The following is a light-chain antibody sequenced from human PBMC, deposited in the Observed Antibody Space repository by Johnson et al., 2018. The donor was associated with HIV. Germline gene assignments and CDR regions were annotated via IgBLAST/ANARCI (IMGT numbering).Light chain of an antibody. Sequence: QSPLTQPPSVSAAPGQKVTISCSGSSSNIGNNHVSWYQHFSGTAPKLLIYENNKRPSGIPDRFSGSKSGTSATLGITGLQTGDEADYYCGTWDNSLGVFFVFGTGTEVTVL. J-gene: IGLJ1*01. CDR1: SSNIGNNH. V-gene: IGLV1-51*02. CDR3: GTWDNSLGVFFV. CDR2: ENN.